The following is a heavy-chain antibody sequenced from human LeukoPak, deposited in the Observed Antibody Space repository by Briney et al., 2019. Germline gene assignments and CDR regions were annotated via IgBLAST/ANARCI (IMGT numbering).Heavy chain of an antibody. V-gene: IGHV1-24*01. CDR3: ATGWNDGYYYGMDV. J-gene: IGHJ6*04. Sequence: ASVKVSCKVSGYTLTELSMRWVRQAPGKGLEWMGGFDPEDGETIYAQKFQGRVTMTEDTSTDTAYMELSSLRSEDTAVYYCATGWNDGYYYGMDVWGKGTTVTVSS. CDR1: GYTLTELS. CDR2: FDPEDGET. D-gene: IGHD1-1*01.